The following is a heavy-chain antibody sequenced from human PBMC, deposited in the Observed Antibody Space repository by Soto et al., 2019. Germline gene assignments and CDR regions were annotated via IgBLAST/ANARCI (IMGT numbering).Heavy chain of an antibody. CDR3: TRLISAAQDY. D-gene: IGHD3-22*01. CDR2: IRDRAYNYAT. V-gene: IGHV3-73*01. CDR1: GFVFRDSS. J-gene: IGHJ4*02. Sequence: GGSLRLSCAASGFVFRDSSIHWVRQASGKGLEWVGRIRDRAYNYATSYAASVKGRFTISRDDSSNTAFLQMNSLKTEDTAIYYCTRLISAAQDYWGQGTRVTVSS.